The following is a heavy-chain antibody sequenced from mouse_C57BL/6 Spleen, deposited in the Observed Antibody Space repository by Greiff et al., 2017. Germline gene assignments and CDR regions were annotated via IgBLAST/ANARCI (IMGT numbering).Heavy chain of an antibody. CDR1: GYTFTSYW. V-gene: IGHV1-59*01. D-gene: IGHD1-1*01. J-gene: IGHJ4*01. CDR3: ARENITTVVGRYAMDY. CDR2: IDPSDSYT. Sequence: QVQLQQPGAELVRPGTSVKLSCKASGYTFTSYWMHWVKQRPGQGLEWIGVIDPSDSYTNYNQKFKGKATLTVDTSSSTAYMHLISLTSEDSAVYYCARENITTVVGRYAMDYWGQGTSVTVSS.